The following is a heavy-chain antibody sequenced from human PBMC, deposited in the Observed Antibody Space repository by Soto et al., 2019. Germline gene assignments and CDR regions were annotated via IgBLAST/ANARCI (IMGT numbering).Heavy chain of an antibody. D-gene: IGHD5-12*01. J-gene: IGHJ4*02. CDR3: ANDIGEGYSGYDTFDY. CDR2: ISWNSGTI. Sequence: EVQLVESGGGLLQPGRSLRLSCAASGFTFADYAMHWVRQAPGQGLERVSGISWNSGTIGYADSVKGRFTISRDNAKNSLYLQMNSLRAEDTALYYCANDIGEGYSGYDTFDYWGQGTLVTVSS. CDR1: GFTFADYA. V-gene: IGHV3-9*01.